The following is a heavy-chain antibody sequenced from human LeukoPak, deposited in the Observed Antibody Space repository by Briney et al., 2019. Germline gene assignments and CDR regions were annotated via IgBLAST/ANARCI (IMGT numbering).Heavy chain of an antibody. CDR2: ISSSSSTI. Sequence: LAGGSLRLSCAASGFTFSSYSMNWVRQAPGKGLEWVSYISSSSSTIYYADSVKGRFTISRDNAKNSLYLQMNSLRAEDTAVYYCARDGVRDGLYFDYWGQGTLVTVSS. J-gene: IGHJ4*02. D-gene: IGHD5-24*01. CDR3: ARDGVRDGLYFDY. CDR1: GFTFSSYS. V-gene: IGHV3-48*01.